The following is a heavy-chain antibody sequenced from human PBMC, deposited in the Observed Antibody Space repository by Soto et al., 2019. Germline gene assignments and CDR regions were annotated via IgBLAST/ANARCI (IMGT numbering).Heavy chain of an antibody. J-gene: IGHJ5*02. CDR3: ARDLEVDCSSTSCYYNWLDP. CDR2: IIPIFGTA. CDR1: GGTFSSYA. Sequence: ASVKVSCKASGGTFSSYAISWVRQAPGQGLEWMGGIIPIFGTANYAQKFQGRVTITADESTSTAYMELSSLRSEDTAVYYCARDLEVDCSSTSCYYNWLDPWGQGTLVTVSS. V-gene: IGHV1-69*13. D-gene: IGHD2-2*01.